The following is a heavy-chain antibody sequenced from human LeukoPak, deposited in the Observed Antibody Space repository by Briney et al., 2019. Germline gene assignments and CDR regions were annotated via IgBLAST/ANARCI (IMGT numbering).Heavy chain of an antibody. CDR1: GCTFTSYD. Sequence: ASVKVSCKASGCTFTSYDINWVRQATGQGLEWMGWMNPNSGNTGYAQKFQGRVTITRNTSISTAYMELSSLRSEDTAVYYCARIAAAGNDYFDYWGQGTLVTVSS. CDR2: MNPNSGNT. CDR3: ARIAAAGNDYFDY. J-gene: IGHJ4*02. V-gene: IGHV1-8*03. D-gene: IGHD6-13*01.